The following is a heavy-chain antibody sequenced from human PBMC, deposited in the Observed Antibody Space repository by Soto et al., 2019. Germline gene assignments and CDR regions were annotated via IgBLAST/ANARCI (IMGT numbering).Heavy chain of an antibody. CDR1: GFTFSSYT. Sequence: VGSLRLSCAASGFTFSSYTMSWVRQAPGKGLEWVSAISGSGGSTYYADSVKGRFTISRDNSKNTLYLQMNSLRAEDTAVYYCAKGAAGAYDSSGYYLTLDYWGQGTLVTVSS. CDR2: ISGSGGST. D-gene: IGHD3-22*01. J-gene: IGHJ4*02. CDR3: AKGAAGAYDSSGYYLTLDY. V-gene: IGHV3-23*01.